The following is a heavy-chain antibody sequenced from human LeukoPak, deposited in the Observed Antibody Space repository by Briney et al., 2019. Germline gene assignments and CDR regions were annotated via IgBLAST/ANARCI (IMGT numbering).Heavy chain of an antibody. CDR1: GFIFSTYW. D-gene: IGHD4/OR15-4a*01. V-gene: IGHV3-7*01. CDR3: AKVTLTSATFDY. CDR2: IKQDGIEE. Sequence: GGSLRLSCAGSGFIFSTYWMGWVRQAPGKGLEWVANIKQDGIEEYYVDSVGGRFTISRDNAKKSLYLQMNSLRAEDTAVYYCAKVTLTSATFDYWGQGALVTVSS. J-gene: IGHJ4*02.